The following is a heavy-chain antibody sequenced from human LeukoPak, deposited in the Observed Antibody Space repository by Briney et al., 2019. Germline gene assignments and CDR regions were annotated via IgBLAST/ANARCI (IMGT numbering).Heavy chain of an antibody. Sequence: SETLSLTCAVSGGSFSGYYWSWIRQPPGKGLKWIGEINHSGSTNYNPSLKSRVTISVGTFKNQFSLKLSSVTAADTAVYYCARGSGSYKSLDYWGQGTLVTVSS. CDR1: GGSFSGYY. D-gene: IGHD1-26*01. CDR3: ARGSGSYKSLDY. V-gene: IGHV4-34*01. J-gene: IGHJ4*02. CDR2: INHSGST.